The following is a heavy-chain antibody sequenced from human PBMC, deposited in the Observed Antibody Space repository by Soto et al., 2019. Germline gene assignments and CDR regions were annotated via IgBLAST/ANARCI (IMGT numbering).Heavy chain of an antibody. CDR2: INPNSGGT. V-gene: IGHV1-2*04. D-gene: IGHD6-13*01. J-gene: IGHJ6*03. CDR3: ARDFSIAAAGTKYYYMDV. CDR1: GYTFTGYY. Sequence: GASVKVTCKASGYTFTGYYMHWVRQAPGQRLEWMGWINPNSGGTNYAQKFQGWVTMTRDTSISTAYMELSRLRSDDTAVYYCARDFSIAAAGTKYYYMDVWGKGTTVTVSS.